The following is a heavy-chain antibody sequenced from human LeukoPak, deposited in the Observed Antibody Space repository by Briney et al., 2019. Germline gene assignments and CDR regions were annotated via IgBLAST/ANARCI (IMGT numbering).Heavy chain of an antibody. J-gene: IGHJ4*02. CDR2: IIPIFGTA. V-gene: IGHV1-69*05. D-gene: IGHD6-19*01. CDR3: AKLVAGTSIG. CDR1: GGTFSSYA. Sequence: SVKASCKASGGTFSSYAISWVRQAPGQGLEWMGRIIPIFGTANYAQKFQGRVTITTDESTSTAYMELSSLRSEDTAVYYCAKLVAGTSIGWGQGTLVTVSS.